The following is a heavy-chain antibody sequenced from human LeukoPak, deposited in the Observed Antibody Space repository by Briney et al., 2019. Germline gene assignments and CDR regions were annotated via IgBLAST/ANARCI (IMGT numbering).Heavy chain of an antibody. V-gene: IGHV4-30-2*01. CDR2: IYHSGST. J-gene: IGHJ4*02. CDR3: ARIVHSGYDEGAIFDY. D-gene: IGHD5-12*01. CDR1: GGSISSGGYS. Sequence: SETLSLTCAVSGGSISSGGYSWSWIRQPLGKGLEWIGYIYHSGSTYYNPSLKSRVTISVDRSKNQFSLKLSSVTAADTAVYYCARIVHSGYDEGAIFDYWGQGTLVTVSS.